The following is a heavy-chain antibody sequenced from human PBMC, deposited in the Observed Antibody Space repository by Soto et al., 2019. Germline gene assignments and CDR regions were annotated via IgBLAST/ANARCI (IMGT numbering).Heavy chain of an antibody. V-gene: IGHV3-30*03. D-gene: IGHD2-8*02. Sequence: QVQLVESGGGVVQPGRSLRLSCAVSGFTVSTFGMHWFRQAPGKGLEWVAVISRDGNTKFYADSVKGRFTISRDNSRNTLFLEMNSLRGDDMAVYYCTGEVASGYWGQGTLVTVSS. J-gene: IGHJ4*02. CDR3: TGEVASGY. CDR1: GFTVSTFG. CDR2: ISRDGNTK.